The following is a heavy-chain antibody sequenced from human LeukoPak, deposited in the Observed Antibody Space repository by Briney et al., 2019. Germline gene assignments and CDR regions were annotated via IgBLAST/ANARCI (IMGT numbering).Heavy chain of an antibody. J-gene: IGHJ2*01. CDR2: INHSGST. V-gene: IGHV4-34*01. D-gene: IGHD6-13*01. CDR1: GGSFSGYY. Sequence: PSETLSLTCAVYGGSFSGYYWSWIRQPPGKGLEWIGEINHSGSTNYNPSLKSRVTISVDTSKNQFSLKLSSVTAADTAVYYCARGPQRIAAAGTRYFDLWGRGTLVTVSS. CDR3: ARGPQRIAAAGTRYFDL.